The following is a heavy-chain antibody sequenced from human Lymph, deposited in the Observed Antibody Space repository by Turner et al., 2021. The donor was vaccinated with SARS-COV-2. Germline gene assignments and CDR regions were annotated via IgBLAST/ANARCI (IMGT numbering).Heavy chain of an antibody. V-gene: IGHV1-69*10. Sequence: QVQLVQSGAEVNKPGSSVTVSCKASGGTFSTYVISWVRQSPGQGVERMGGIIPILGIANYAQKFKGRVTITADKYTSKAYMELSSMRSEDTAVYHCARRHSGNYDAFDIWGQGTMVTVSS. CDR3: ARRHSGNYDAFDI. J-gene: IGHJ3*02. D-gene: IGHD1-26*01. CDR2: IIPILGIA. CDR1: GGTFSTYV.